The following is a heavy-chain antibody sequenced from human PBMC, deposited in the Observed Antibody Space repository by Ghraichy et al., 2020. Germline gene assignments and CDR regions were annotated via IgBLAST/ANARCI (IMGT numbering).Heavy chain of an antibody. CDR1: GFTFSSYA. V-gene: IGHV3-23*01. J-gene: IGHJ3*02. CDR2: ISGSGGST. D-gene: IGHD2-2*01. Sequence: GGSLRLSCAASGFTFSSYAMSWVRQAPGKGLEWVSAISGSGGSTYYADSVKGRFTISRDNSKNTLYLQMNSLRAEDTAVYYCAKGFHCSSTSCPYVDTATAGPHDAFDIWGQGTMVTVSS. CDR3: AKGFHCSSTSCPYVDTATAGPHDAFDI.